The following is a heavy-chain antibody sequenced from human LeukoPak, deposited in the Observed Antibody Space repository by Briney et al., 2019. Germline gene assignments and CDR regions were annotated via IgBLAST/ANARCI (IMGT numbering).Heavy chain of an antibody. Sequence: GGSLRLSCVASGFTFSNHDMHWVRQATGKGLEWVSAIGTAGKTYYADSVKGRFTISRDNAKNSLYLQMNSLRAEDTAVYYCAELGITMIGGVWGKGTTVTISS. CDR2: IGTAGKT. CDR1: GFTFSNHD. V-gene: IGHV3-13*01. D-gene: IGHD3-10*02. J-gene: IGHJ6*04. CDR3: AELGITMIGGV.